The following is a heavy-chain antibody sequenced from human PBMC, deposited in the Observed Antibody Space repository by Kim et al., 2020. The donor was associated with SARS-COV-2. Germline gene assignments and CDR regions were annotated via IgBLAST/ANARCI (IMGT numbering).Heavy chain of an antibody. V-gene: IGHV4-34*01. CDR3: ARSGGVIVIPFDY. CDR2: INHSGST. Sequence: SETLSLTCAVYGGSFSGYYWSWIRQPPGKGLEWIGEINHSGSTNYNPSLKSRVTISVDTSKNQFSLKLSSVTAADTAVYYCARSGGVIVIPFDYWGQGTLVTVSS. CDR1: GGSFSGYY. D-gene: IGHD3-16*02. J-gene: IGHJ4*02.